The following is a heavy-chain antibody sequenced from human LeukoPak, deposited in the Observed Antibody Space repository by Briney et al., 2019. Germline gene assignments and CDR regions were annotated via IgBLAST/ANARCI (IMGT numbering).Heavy chain of an antibody. CDR3: AKSTANWFGGWGY. CDR1: GFTFSSYA. V-gene: IGHV3-23*01. J-gene: IGHJ4*02. D-gene: IGHD3-10*01. Sequence: GGSLRLSCAAPGFTFSSYAMSWVRQAPGKGLEWVSAISGSGGSTYYADSVKGRFTISRDNSKNTLYLQMNSLRAEDTAVYYCAKSTANWFGGWGYWGQGTLVTVSS. CDR2: ISGSGGST.